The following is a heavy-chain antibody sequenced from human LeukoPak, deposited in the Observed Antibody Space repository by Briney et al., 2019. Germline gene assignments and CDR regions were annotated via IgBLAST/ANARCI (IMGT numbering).Heavy chain of an antibody. V-gene: IGHV1-2*02. CDR3: AXXXXXXGDYWFPGPAGIDY. Sequence: ASVKVSCKASGYTFTGYYMHWVRQAPGQGLEWMGWINPNSGGTNYAQKFQGRVTMTRDTSISTAYMELSRLRSDDTAVYYCAXXXXXXGDYWFPGPAGIDYWGQGTLVTVSS. CDR1: GYTFTGYY. CDR2: INPNSGGT. D-gene: IGHD4-17*01. J-gene: IGHJ4*02.